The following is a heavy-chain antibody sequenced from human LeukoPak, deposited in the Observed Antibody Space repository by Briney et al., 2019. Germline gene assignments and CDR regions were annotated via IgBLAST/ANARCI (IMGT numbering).Heavy chain of an antibody. J-gene: IGHJ4*02. CDR2: IYYSGST. CDR1: GGSISSGDYY. V-gene: IGHV4-30-4*08. Sequence: SQTLSLTCTVSGGSISSGDYYWSWIRQPPGKGLEWIGYIYYSGSTYYNPSLKSRVTILVDTSKNQFSLKLSSVTAADTAVYYCARVGAKGVLRYFDWLSTGYYFDYWGQGTLVTVSS. CDR3: ARVGAKGVLRYFDWLSTGYYFDY. D-gene: IGHD3-9*01.